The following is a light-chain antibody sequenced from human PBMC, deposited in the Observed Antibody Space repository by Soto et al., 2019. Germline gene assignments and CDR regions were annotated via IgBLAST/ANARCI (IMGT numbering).Light chain of an antibody. V-gene: IGKV3-11*01. Sequence: EIVLTQSPATLSLSPGETATLSCRSSQSISSYLAWYRQIPGQAPRLLIYDTSNRATGIPDRFSGGGSGTDFTLTISSLEPEHFEVYFCQQRSNLPQTFGQGTGMEIK. CDR2: DTS. CDR3: QQRSNLPQT. CDR1: QSISSY. J-gene: IGKJ5*01.